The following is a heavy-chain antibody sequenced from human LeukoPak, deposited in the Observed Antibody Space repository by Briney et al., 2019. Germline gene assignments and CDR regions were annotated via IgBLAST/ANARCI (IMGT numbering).Heavy chain of an antibody. V-gene: IGHV3-48*03. CDR3: ARDDSVAGTGFDY. Sequence: GGSLRLSCAASGYTFSSYEMNWVRQAPGKGLEWVSYISSSGSTIYYADSVKGRFTISRDNAKNSLYLQMNSLRAEDTAVYYCARDDSVAGTGFDYWGQGTLVTVSS. J-gene: IGHJ4*02. CDR2: ISSSGSTI. D-gene: IGHD6-19*01. CDR1: GYTFSSYE.